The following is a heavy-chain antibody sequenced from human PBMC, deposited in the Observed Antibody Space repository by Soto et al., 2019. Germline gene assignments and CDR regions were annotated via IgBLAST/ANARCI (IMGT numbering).Heavy chain of an antibody. CDR2: IYYSGST. D-gene: IGHD7-27*01. CDR1: GGSISSSSYY. J-gene: IGHJ4*02. CDR3: ARPNGDY. Sequence: SETLSLTCTVSGGSISSSSYYWGWIRQPPGKGLEWIGSIYYSGSTYYNPSLKSRVTISVDTSKNQFSLKLSSVTAADTAVYYCARPNGDYWGQGTLVTVSS. V-gene: IGHV4-39*01.